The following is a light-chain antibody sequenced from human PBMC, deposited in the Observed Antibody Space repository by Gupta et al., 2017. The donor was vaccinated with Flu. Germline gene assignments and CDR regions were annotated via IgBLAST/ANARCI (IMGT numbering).Light chain of an antibody. V-gene: IGKV1-39*01. CDR3: QQSDFTPRT. Sequence: IPMTQSPSSLAASVGDRVTITCRASQNIINFLNWYKQKPGKAPQVLIYAASTLHYGVPPRFSGSGSGTNFTLTISRLQPEDFATYYCQQSDFTPRTFGQGTKLHI. CDR1: QNIINF. CDR2: AAS. J-gene: IGKJ2*01.